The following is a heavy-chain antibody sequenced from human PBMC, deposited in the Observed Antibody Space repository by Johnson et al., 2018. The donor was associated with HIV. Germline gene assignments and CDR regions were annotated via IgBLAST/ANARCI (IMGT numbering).Heavy chain of an antibody. V-gene: IGHV3-30*04. CDR1: GFTFSSYA. D-gene: IGHD5-18*01. CDR2: ISYDGRNK. Sequence: LVESGGGVVQPGRSLRLSCAASGFTFSSYAMHWVRQAPGKGLAWVAVISYDGRNKYYADSVKGRFTISRDNSKNTLYLQMNSLRAEDTAVYYCASIYSYGLRAAFDIWGQGTMVTVSS. CDR3: ASIYSYGLRAAFDI. J-gene: IGHJ3*02.